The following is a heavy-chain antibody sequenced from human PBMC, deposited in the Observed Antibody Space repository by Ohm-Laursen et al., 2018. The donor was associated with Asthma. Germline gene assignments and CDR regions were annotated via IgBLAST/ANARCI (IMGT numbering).Heavy chain of an antibody. J-gene: IGHJ1*01. V-gene: IGHV3-21*01. Sequence: SLRLSCAASGYTFSRYSIHWVRQVPGKGLEWVASISTASTFIYYADSVRGRFTTSRDNAGNSVYLQMNSLRAEDTALYYCARIGPEWELPGREYSLHHWGQGTQVTVSS. CDR2: ISTASTFI. CDR1: GYTFSRYS. D-gene: IGHD1-26*01. CDR3: ARIGPEWELPGREYSLHH.